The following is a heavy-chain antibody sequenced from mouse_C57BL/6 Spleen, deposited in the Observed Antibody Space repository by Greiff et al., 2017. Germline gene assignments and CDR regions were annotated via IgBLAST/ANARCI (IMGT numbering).Heavy chain of an antibody. CDR3: TTDGSRFAY. Sequence: EVQLQQSGAELVRPGASVKLSCTASGFNIKDDYMHWVKQRPEQGLEWIGWIDPENGDTEYASKFQGKATITADTSSNPAYLQLSSLTSEDTAVYYCTTDGSRFAYWGQGTLVTVSA. CDR1: GFNIKDDY. J-gene: IGHJ3*01. V-gene: IGHV14-4*01. D-gene: IGHD1-1*01. CDR2: IDPENGDT.